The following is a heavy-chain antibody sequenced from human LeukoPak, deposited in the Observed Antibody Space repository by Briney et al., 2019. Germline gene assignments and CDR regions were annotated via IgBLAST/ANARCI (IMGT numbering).Heavy chain of an antibody. J-gene: IGHJ4*02. Sequence: PGGSLRLSCAASGFTFSSYWKYWVRQAPGKGLVWVSRISSDGITTNYAGAVKGRFTMSRDNAKNTLFLQMNTLRAEDTAVYYCVRDLGELPTYWGQGTLVTVSS. CDR2: ISSDGITT. CDR1: GFTFSSYW. V-gene: IGHV3-74*01. D-gene: IGHD1-26*01. CDR3: VRDLGELPTY.